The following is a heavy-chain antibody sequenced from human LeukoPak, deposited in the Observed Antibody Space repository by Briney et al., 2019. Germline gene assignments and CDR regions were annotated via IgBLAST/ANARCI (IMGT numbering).Heavy chain of an antibody. D-gene: IGHD6-19*01. CDR1: GGSFSGYY. CDR2: INHSGST. J-gene: IGHJ4*02. Sequence: PSETLSLTCAVYGGSFSGYYWSWIRQPPGKGLEWIGEINHSGSTNYNPSLKSRVTISVDTSKNQFSLKLSSVTAADTAVYYCASNRIAVDGTDYWGQGTLGTVSS. V-gene: IGHV4-34*01. CDR3: ASNRIAVDGTDY.